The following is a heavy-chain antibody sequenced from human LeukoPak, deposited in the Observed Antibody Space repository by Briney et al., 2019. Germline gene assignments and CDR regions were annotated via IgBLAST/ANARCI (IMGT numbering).Heavy chain of an antibody. D-gene: IGHD2-2*01. Sequence: SETLSLTCAVYGGSFSGYYWSWIRQPPGKGLEWIGEINHSGSTNYNPSLKSRVTISVDTSKNQFSLKLSSVTAADTAVYYCARARIVVVPAATNYYYYYGMDVWGQGTTVTVSS. CDR3: ARARIVVVPAATNYYYYYGMDV. CDR1: GGSFSGYY. CDR2: INHSGST. J-gene: IGHJ6*02. V-gene: IGHV4-34*01.